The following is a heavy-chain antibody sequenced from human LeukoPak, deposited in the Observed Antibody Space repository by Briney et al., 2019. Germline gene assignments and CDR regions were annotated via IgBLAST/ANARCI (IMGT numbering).Heavy chain of an antibody. CDR2: INFSGNT. Sequence: PSETLSLTGSVSGGSTSSYYWNWIRQPAGKGLEWIGRINFSGNTNYNPSLESRVFMSIDMSKIQFSLNLNSVTVADTAVYYCARYREGGWGSGAFDIWGQGTMVTVSS. CDR3: ARYREGGWGSGAFDI. J-gene: IGHJ3*02. CDR1: GGSTSSYY. V-gene: IGHV4-4*07. D-gene: IGHD7-27*01.